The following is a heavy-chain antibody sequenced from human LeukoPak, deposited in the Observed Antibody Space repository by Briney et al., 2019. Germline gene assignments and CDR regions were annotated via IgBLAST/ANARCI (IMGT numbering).Heavy chain of an antibody. J-gene: IGHJ4*02. CDR3: ARDRGYSSGWSDY. CDR2: INHSGST. CDR1: GGSFSGYY. D-gene: IGHD6-19*01. Sequence: SETLSLTCAVYGGSFSGYYWSWIRQPPGKGLEWIGEINHSGSTNYNPSLKSRVTISVDTSKNQFSLKLSSVTAADTAVYYCARDRGYSSGWSDYWGQGTLVTVSS. V-gene: IGHV4-34*01.